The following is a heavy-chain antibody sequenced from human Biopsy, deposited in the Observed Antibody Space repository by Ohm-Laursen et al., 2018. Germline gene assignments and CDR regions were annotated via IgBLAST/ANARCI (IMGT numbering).Heavy chain of an antibody. CDR1: SYTFTDYN. Sequence: ASVKVSCKASSYTFTDYNIHWMRQAPGQGLEWLGYINCKTGATNYAQKFQGTVTMTRDTSISTAYLALGSLRSADTAIYYCARDPLNGHKHFDYWGQGSLVSVSS. CDR3: ARDPLNGHKHFDY. CDR2: INCKTGAT. J-gene: IGHJ4*02. D-gene: IGHD2-8*01. V-gene: IGHV1-2*02.